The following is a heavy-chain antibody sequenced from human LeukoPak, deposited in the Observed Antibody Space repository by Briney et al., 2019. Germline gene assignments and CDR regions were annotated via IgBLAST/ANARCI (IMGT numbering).Heavy chain of an antibody. CDR1: GYAFTDYY. J-gene: IGHJ4*02. CDR2: IYPNGGGT. Sequence: ASVKVSCKASGYAFTDYYMYWVRQAPGQGLEWLGWIYPNGGGTNYAQKLQGRVTLSRDTSISTAYMELNSLRSDDTAVYYCSRENWVYDYWGQGTLVTVSS. D-gene: IGHD7-27*01. CDR3: SRENWVYDY. V-gene: IGHV1-2*02.